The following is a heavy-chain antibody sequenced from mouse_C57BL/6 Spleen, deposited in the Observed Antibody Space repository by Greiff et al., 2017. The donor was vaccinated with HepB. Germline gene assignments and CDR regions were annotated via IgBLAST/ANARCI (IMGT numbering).Heavy chain of an antibody. Sequence: EVQLVESGGGLVKPGGSLKLSCAASGFTFSSYAMSWVRQTPEKRLEWVATISDGGSYTYYPDNVKGRFTISRDNAKNNLYLQMSHLKSEDTAMYYCARDPLTGTETWFAYWGQGTLVTVSA. J-gene: IGHJ3*01. CDR2: ISDGGSYT. CDR3: ARDPLTGTETWFAY. V-gene: IGHV5-4*01. D-gene: IGHD4-1*01. CDR1: GFTFSSYA.